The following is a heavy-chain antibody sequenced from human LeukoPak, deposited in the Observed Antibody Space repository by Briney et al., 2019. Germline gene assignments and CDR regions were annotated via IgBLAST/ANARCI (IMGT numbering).Heavy chain of an antibody. CDR3: ARASALGSSWPYSVDY. D-gene: IGHD6-13*01. J-gene: IGHJ4*02. CDR1: GYTFTGYY. Sequence: GASVKVSCKASGYTFTGYYMHWVRQAPGQGLEWMGWINPNSGGTNYAQKFQGRVTMTRDTSISTAYMELSRLRSDDTAVYYCARASALGSSWPYSVDYWGQGTLVTVSS. V-gene: IGHV1-2*02. CDR2: INPNSGGT.